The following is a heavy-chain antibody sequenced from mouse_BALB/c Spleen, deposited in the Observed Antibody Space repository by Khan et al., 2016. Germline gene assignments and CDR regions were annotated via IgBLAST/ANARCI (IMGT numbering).Heavy chain of an antibody. Sequence: QVQLKQSGPGLVQPSQSLSITCTVSGFSLTTYGVQWVRQSPGKALEWLGVIWSGGSTDYHAPFISRLSISRDTSKSQVFFKMSSLQTKDTAIYYWARTYDYDGGFDYWGQGTILTVSS. D-gene: IGHD2-4*01. J-gene: IGHJ2*01. CDR3: ARTYDYDGGFDY. CDR2: IWSGGST. V-gene: IGHV2-2*02. CDR1: GFSLTTYG.